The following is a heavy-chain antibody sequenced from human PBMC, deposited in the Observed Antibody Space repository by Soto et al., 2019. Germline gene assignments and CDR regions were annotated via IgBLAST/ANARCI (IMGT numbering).Heavy chain of an antibody. D-gene: IGHD2-15*01. V-gene: IGHV4-39*01. CDR2: VSYRGTT. J-gene: IGHJ4*02. Sequence: SETLSLTCTVSGDSIDTSSYCWGWIRQPPGKGLEWIGSVSYRGTTYYNPSLKSRITISVDTSKSQFSLTLRSVTAAATAVFCGARQGEHCSSYAFDAWGQGTPVTVSS. CDR3: ARQGEHCSSYAFDA. CDR1: GDSIDTSSYC.